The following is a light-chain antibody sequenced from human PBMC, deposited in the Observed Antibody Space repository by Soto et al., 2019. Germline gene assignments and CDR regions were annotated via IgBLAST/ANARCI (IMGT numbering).Light chain of an antibody. Sequence: DIQTTQSPSTLSASVGDRVTITCRASQSIGSWLAWFQQKPGKAPKDLIYKASSLESGVPSRFSGSGSGTEFTLTISSLQPDDFATYYCQQYNSYSSFGQGTKVESK. CDR2: KAS. J-gene: IGKJ1*01. V-gene: IGKV1-5*03. CDR1: QSIGSW. CDR3: QQYNSYSS.